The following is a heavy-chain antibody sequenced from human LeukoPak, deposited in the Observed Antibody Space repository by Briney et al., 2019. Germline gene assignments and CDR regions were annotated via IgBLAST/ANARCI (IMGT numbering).Heavy chain of an antibody. CDR1: GFTFSSYW. D-gene: IGHD2-8*01. Sequence: PGGSLRLSCAASGFTFSSYWMHWVRQAPGKGLVWVSRINSDGSSTSYADSVKGRFTISRDNSKNTLYLEMSSLRVEDTAIYYCAKWPEGAMDYFDYWGQGTLVTVSS. J-gene: IGHJ4*02. CDR3: AKWPEGAMDYFDY. CDR2: INSDGSST. V-gene: IGHV3-74*01.